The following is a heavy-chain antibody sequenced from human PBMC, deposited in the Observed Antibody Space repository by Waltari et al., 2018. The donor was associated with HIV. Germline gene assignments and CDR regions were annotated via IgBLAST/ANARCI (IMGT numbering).Heavy chain of an antibody. V-gene: IGHV3-48*02. Sequence: EVQLVESGGGLVQPGGSLRLSCAASGFPFSSYNMNWVRQAPGRGLEWRSSISNSGSAIYYEDSVKGRFTISRDNAKNSLYLQMNSLRDEDTAVYYCARDLVAPGNFFDYWGQGTLVTVSS. D-gene: IGHD5-12*01. J-gene: IGHJ4*02. CDR3: ARDLVAPGNFFDY. CDR1: GFPFSSYN. CDR2: ISNSGSAI.